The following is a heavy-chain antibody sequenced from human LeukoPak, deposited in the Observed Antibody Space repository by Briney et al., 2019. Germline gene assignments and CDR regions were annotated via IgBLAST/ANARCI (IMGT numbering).Heavy chain of an antibody. Sequence: ASVKVSCKASGYTFINYDINWVRQATGQGLEWMGRMNPKNGNTGYAQKFQGRVSMTRDTSISTAYMELSGLSSDDTAVYYCAGRYCSSTSCYYPYYYYYMDVWGKGTTVTVSS. D-gene: IGHD2-2*01. V-gene: IGHV1-8*01. CDR1: GYTFINYD. CDR2: MNPKNGNT. CDR3: AGRYCSSTSCYYPYYYYYMDV. J-gene: IGHJ6*03.